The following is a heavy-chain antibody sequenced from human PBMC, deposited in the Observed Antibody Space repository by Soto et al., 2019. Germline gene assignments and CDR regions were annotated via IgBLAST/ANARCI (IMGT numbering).Heavy chain of an antibody. CDR3: AKVVKYDVLTGYYKGPDYYGMDV. J-gene: IGHJ6*02. CDR1: GFTFSIYS. CDR2: ISGSGGST. V-gene: IGHV3-23*01. Sequence: GRSLRLSCEASGFTFSIYSMNWVRQAPGKGLEWVSLISGSGGSTHYADSVEGRFTISRDNSKNTLYLEMDSLRAEDTAVYYCAKVVKYDVLTGYYKGPDYYGMDVWGQGTTVTVSS. D-gene: IGHD3-9*01.